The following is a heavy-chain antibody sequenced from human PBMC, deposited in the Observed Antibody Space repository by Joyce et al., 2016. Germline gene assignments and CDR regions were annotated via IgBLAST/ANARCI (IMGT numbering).Heavy chain of an antibody. CDR1: GYTFTSHG. D-gene: IGHD3-16*01. CDR3: ARERRDDIWGSYGDDAFDI. V-gene: IGHV1-18*01. Sequence: QVQLVQSGAEVKKPGASVKVSCRASGYTFTSHGINWVRQAPGQGLEWMGWISNYNGKTKYAEKIQGRVTMTTDTSTNTAYMELNSLTSDDTAVYYCARERRDDIWGSYGDDAFDIWGQGTVVTVSS. J-gene: IGHJ3*02. CDR2: ISNYNGKT.